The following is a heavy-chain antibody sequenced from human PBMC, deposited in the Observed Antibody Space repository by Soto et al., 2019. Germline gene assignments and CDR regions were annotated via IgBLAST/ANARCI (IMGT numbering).Heavy chain of an antibody. CDR1: GFTVSNNY. CDR3: ATYSSLDY. D-gene: IGHD6-13*01. V-gene: IGHV3-53*02. J-gene: IGHJ4*02. Sequence: EVQLAETGGGLIQPGGSLRLSCAASGFTVSNNYMSWVRQAPGKGLEWVSLIYSGGSTYYADSVKGRFTISRDNSKNTLYLQMNSLRAEDTAVYYCATYSSLDYWGQGTLVTVSS. CDR2: IYSGGST.